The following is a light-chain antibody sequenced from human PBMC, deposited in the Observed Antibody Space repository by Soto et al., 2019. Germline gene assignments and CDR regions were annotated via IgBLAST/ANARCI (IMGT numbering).Light chain of an antibody. Sequence: EIVMTQSPATLSVSPGERATLSCRASQSVTSNLAWYQQKPGHAPRLLIYGASTRATGIPARFSGSGSGTEFTLTISSLQSEDFAVYCCQQYNNWPPYTFG. CDR2: GAS. J-gene: IGKJ2*01. CDR1: QSVTSN. CDR3: QQYNNWPPYT. V-gene: IGKV3-15*01.